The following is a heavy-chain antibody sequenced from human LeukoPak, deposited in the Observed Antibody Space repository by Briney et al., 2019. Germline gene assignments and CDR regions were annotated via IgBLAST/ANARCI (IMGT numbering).Heavy chain of an antibody. CDR1: GFTFSNYA. V-gene: IGHV3-23*01. CDR2: ISGSGDST. J-gene: IGHJ4*02. D-gene: IGHD6-19*01. CDR3: ARLSRSGWYGIDY. Sequence: GGSLGLSCAASGFTFSNYAMSWVRQAPGKGLEWVSGISGSGDSTYYADSVKGRFTISRDNAKNSLYLQMNSLRAEDTAVYYCARLSRSGWYGIDYWGQGTLVTVSS.